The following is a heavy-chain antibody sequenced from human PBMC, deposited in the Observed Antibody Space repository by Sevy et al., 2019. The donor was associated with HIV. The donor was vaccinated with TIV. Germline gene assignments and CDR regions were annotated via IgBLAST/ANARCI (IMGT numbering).Heavy chain of an antibody. V-gene: IGHV3-33*08. CDR3: ARGGGYCGGDCYSIDY. CDR2: IWYDGTIK. Sequence: GGSLRLSCAASGFNFSSYVMHWVRQAPGKGLEWVALIWYDGTIKYYADSVKGRFTISRDNSKDTLFLQMNSLTPEDTAVYYCARGGGYCGGDCYSIDYWGQGTLVTVSS. J-gene: IGHJ4*02. CDR1: GFNFSSYV. D-gene: IGHD2-21*02.